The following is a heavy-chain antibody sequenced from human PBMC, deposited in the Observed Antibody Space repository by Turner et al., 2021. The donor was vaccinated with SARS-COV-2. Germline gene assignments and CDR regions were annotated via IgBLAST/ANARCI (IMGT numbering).Heavy chain of an antibody. CDR1: GYTFSGYY. Sequence: QVQLVQSGAEVKKPGASGKVSCKASGYTFSGYYMHCVRQAPGQGLEWMGWINPNSGGTNYAQKLQGRVTMTSDTSISTAYMELSRLRSDDTAVYYCARGPRGYDFWSGYPNWFDPWGQGTLVTVSS. V-gene: IGHV1-2*02. CDR3: ARGPRGYDFWSGYPNWFDP. D-gene: IGHD3-3*01. CDR2: INPNSGGT. J-gene: IGHJ5*02.